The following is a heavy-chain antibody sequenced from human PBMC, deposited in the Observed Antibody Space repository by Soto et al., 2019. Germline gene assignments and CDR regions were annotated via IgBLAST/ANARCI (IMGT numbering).Heavy chain of an antibody. Sequence: SETLSLTCTVSGGSISSGDYYWSWTRQPPGKGLEWIGYIYYSGSTYYNPSLKSRVTISVDTSKNQFSLKLSSVTAADTAVYYCARVIATTGKWFDPWGQGTLVTVSS. V-gene: IGHV4-30-4*01. CDR3: ARVIATTGKWFDP. CDR2: IYYSGST. D-gene: IGHD1-1*01. CDR1: GGSISSGDYY. J-gene: IGHJ5*02.